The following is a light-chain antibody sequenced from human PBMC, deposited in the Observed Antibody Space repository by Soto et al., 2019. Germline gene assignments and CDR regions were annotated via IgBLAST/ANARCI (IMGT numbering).Light chain of an antibody. V-gene: IGKV3-20*01. CDR1: QSISSSF. Sequence: EIVLTQSPGVLSLSPGERASLSCGASQSISSSFLAWYQQQPGQPPRLLMSGTSNRATGTPDRFSGSGSGTDFTLTISRLEPEDFAVYYCQQYGSPPITFGQGTRLEIK. CDR2: GTS. CDR3: QQYGSPPIT. J-gene: IGKJ5*01.